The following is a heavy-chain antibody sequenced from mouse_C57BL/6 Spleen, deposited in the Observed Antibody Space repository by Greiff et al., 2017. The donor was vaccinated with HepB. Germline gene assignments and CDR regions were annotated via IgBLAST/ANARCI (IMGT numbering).Heavy chain of an antibody. CDR3: ARWDYFDY. V-gene: IGHV1-82*01. CDR2: IYPGDGDT. J-gene: IGHJ2*01. Sequence: QVQLKESGPELVKPGASVKISCKASGYAFSSSWMNWVKQRPGKGLEWIGRIYPGDGDTNYNGKFKGKATLTADKSSSTAYMQLSSLTSEDSAVYFCARWDYFDYWGQGTTLTVSS. CDR1: GYAFSSSW.